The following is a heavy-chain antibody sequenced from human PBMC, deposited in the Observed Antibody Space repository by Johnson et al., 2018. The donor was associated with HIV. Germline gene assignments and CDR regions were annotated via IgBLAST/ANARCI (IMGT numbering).Heavy chain of an antibody. CDR2: ISSSGSSI. V-gene: IGHV3-11*01. D-gene: IGHD3-22*01. CDR3: ARAFLSHYYDSSGPVDI. CDR1: GFGFSTYY. Sequence: QVQLVESGGGLVKPGGSLRLSCVTSGFGFSTYYMSWIRQAPGKGLECLSYISSSGSSIYYTDSVKGRFTISRDNAKNSLYLQMNSLRAEDTALYYCARAFLSHYYDSSGPVDIWGQGTMVTVSS. J-gene: IGHJ3*02.